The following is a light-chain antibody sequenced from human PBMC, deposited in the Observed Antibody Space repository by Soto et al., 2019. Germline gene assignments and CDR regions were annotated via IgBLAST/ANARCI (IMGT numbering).Light chain of an antibody. Sequence: IQMSQSPSSLSAFLGGPCPITRQASQNINNYLTWYQQKPGRAPKLLIYDASNLETGVPSRFSGSGSGTDFTFTISSPQPEDIATYYCQQYDNLGITFGQGTRLEIK. CDR1: QNINNY. V-gene: IGKV1-33*01. CDR3: QQYDNLGIT. J-gene: IGKJ5*01. CDR2: DAS.